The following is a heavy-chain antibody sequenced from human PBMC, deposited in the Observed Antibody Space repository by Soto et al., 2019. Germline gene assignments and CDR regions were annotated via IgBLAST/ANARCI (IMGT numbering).Heavy chain of an antibody. D-gene: IGHD2-2*03. Sequence: PXETLSLTFTVFGGSIDSYYWSWIRQAPGKGLEWIGHISDSGTTNYNPSLGSRVTISVDTSRKSFSLKLSSVTAADTAVYFCARDRWMSRANWFDPWGPGTLVTVSS. V-gene: IGHV4-59*12. CDR1: GGSIDSYY. CDR3: ARDRWMSRANWFDP. J-gene: IGHJ5*02. CDR2: ISDSGTT.